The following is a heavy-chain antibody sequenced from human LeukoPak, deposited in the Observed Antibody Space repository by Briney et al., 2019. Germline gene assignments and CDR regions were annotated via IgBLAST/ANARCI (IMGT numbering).Heavy chain of an antibody. D-gene: IGHD2-2*01. CDR2: ISGSGGST. V-gene: IGHV3-23*01. Sequence: GGSLRLSCAASGFTFSSYAMSWVRQAPGKGLEWVSAISGSGGSTYYADSVKGRFTISRDNSKNTLYLQMNRLRGEDTAVYYCAKAGPSYCSSTSCYGTPPHYFDYWGQGTLVTVSS. J-gene: IGHJ4*02. CDR1: GFTFSSYA. CDR3: AKAGPSYCSSTSCYGTPPHYFDY.